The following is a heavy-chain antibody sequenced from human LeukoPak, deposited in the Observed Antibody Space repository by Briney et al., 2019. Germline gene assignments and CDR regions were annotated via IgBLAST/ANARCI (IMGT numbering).Heavy chain of an antibody. J-gene: IGHJ6*04. CDR3: ARDGSGCRRGLDYYYYGMDV. Sequence: SVKVSCKASGGTFSSYAISWVRQAPGQGLEWMGGIIPIFGTANYAQKFQGRVTITADKSTSTAYMELSSLRSEDTAVYYCARDGSGCRRGLDYYYYGMDVWGKGTTVTVSS. CDR1: GGTFSSYA. CDR2: IIPIFGTA. D-gene: IGHD3-10*01. V-gene: IGHV1-69*06.